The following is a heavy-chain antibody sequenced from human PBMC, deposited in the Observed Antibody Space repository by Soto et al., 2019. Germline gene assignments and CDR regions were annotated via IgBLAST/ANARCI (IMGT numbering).Heavy chain of an antibody. D-gene: IGHD3-16*02. J-gene: IGHJ5*02. CDR3: ARSPPYDYIWGSYRTNWFDP. CDR2: MNPNSGNT. CDR1: GYTFTSYD. V-gene: IGHV1-8*01. Sequence: QVPLVQSGAEVKKPGASVKVSCKASGYTFTSYDINWVRQATGQGLEWMGWMNPNSGNTGYAQKFQGRVTMTRNTSISTAYMELSSLRSEDTAVYYCARSPPYDYIWGSYRTNWFDPWGQGTLVTVSS.